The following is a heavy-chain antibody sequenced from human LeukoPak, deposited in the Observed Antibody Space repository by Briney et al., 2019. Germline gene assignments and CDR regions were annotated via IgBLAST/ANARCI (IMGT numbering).Heavy chain of an antibody. J-gene: IGHJ5*02. Sequence: PSETQSLTCTVSGGSISSSSYNWGWIRQPPGKGLEWIGSFDNSGSTYYNPSLKSRVTISVDTSKNQFSLKLSSVTAADTAVYYCARGQGATVPQVGKNWFDPWGQGTRVIVSS. CDR3: ARGQGATVPQVGKNWFDP. D-gene: IGHD1-26*01. CDR2: FDNSGST. V-gene: IGHV4-39*07. CDR1: GGSISSSSYN.